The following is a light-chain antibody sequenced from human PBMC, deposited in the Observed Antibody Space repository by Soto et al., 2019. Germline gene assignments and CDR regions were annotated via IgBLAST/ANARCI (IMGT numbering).Light chain of an antibody. CDR2: EVV. V-gene: IGLV2-14*01. Sequence: QSALTQPASVSGSPGQSITISCTGTSSDVGAYNYVSWYQHHPGKAPTLIIYEVVNRPSGISNRFSGSKSGNTASLAISGLQAEDEADYYCSSYTDSNTVLFGGGTELTVL. CDR3: SSYTDSNTVL. CDR1: SSDVGAYNY. J-gene: IGLJ2*01.